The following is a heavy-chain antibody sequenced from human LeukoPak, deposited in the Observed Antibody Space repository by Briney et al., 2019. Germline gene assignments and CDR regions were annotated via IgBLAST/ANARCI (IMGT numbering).Heavy chain of an antibody. J-gene: IGHJ5*02. CDR1: GGSISSGGYY. V-gene: IGHV4-31*03. Sequence: PSETLSLTCTVSGGSISSGGYYWSWIRQHPGKGLEWIGYIYYSGSTYYNPSLKSRVTITVDTSKNQFSLKLSSVTAADTAVYYCASQYGGISSSWSHLLDPWGQGTLVTVCS. D-gene: IGHD6-13*01. CDR3: ASQYGGISSSWSHLLDP. CDR2: IYYSGST.